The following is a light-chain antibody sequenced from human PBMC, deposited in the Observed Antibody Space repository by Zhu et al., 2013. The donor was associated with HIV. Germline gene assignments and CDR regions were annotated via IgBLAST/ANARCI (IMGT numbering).Light chain of an antibody. CDR1: QDISIF. V-gene: IGKV1-8*01. CDR2: DSS. CDR3: QQYYTYPIT. Sequence: AIRLTQSPSSLSASTGDRVTITCRASQDISIFLAWYQQKPGQAPKLLISDSSTLESGVPSRFSGSGSGTDFTLTISCLQSDDFATYYCQQYYTYPITFGQGARLETK. J-gene: IGKJ5*01.